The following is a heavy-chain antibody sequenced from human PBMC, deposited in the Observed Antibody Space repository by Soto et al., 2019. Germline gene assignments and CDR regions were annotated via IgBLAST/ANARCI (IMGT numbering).Heavy chain of an antibody. V-gene: IGHV1-3*01. CDR1: GYTFTSYA. CDR2: INAGNGNT. D-gene: IGHD6-19*01. Sequence: ASVKVSCKASGYTFTSYAMHWVRQAPGQRLEWMGWINAGNGNTKYSQKFQGRVTITRDTSTSTVYMELSSLRSEDTAVYYCARDVAQYSSGWFYYMDVWGKGTTVTVSS. CDR3: ARDVAQYSSGWFYYMDV. J-gene: IGHJ6*03.